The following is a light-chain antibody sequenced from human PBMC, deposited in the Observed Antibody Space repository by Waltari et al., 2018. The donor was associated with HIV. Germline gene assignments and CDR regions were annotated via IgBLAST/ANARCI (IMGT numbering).Light chain of an antibody. V-gene: IGLV2-14*01. Sequence: QSALPQPASVSGSPGPSITISCTGTSSDAGGYNYVTWYQQHPGKAPKLMIYEVSNRPSGVSNRFSGSKSGNTASLTISGLQAEDEADYYCSSYTSSSTPYVVFGGGTKLTVL. CDR1: SSDAGGYNY. J-gene: IGLJ2*01. CDR2: EVS. CDR3: SSYTSSSTPYVV.